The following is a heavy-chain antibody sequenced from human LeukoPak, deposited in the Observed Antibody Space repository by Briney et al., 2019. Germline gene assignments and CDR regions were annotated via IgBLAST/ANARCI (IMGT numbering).Heavy chain of an antibody. V-gene: IGHV3-23*01. D-gene: IGHD3-10*01. J-gene: IGHJ4*02. CDR2: ISGSGGTT. CDR1: GFTFSSYG. Sequence: GGTLRLSCAASGFTFSSYGMSWVRQAPGKGLEWVSTISGSGGTTYYVDSVKGRFTISRDNSKNTLYLQMNSLRAEDTAAYYCARDYSGSDYGGFDYWGQGTLVTVSS. CDR3: ARDYSGSDYGGFDY.